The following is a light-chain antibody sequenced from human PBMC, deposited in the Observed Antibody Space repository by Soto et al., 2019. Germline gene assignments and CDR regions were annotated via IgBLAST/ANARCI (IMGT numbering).Light chain of an antibody. V-gene: IGKV1-5*03. Sequence: DIQMTQSPSTLSASVGDRVTITCRASQSISTWLAWYQQKPGKAPKLLIYKASSLESGVPSRFSGCGSGTEFTLTISSLQPDDFATYYCKQYSSYSRTFGQGTKVEIK. J-gene: IGKJ1*01. CDR1: QSISTW. CDR3: KQYSSYSRT. CDR2: KAS.